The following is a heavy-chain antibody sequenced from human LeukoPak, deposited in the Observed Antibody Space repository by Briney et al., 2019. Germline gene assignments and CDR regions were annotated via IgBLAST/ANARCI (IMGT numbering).Heavy chain of an antibody. CDR3: ARGLLYYYYMDV. V-gene: IGHV1-18*01. CDR2: INAYGDNT. Sequence: ASVKVSCKASAYTFTKYGITWVRQAPGQGLEWMGWINAYGDNTNYAQEFQGRVTMTRDTSISTAYMELSRLRSDDTAVYYCARGLLYYYYMDVWGKGTTVTISS. J-gene: IGHJ6*03. CDR1: AYTFTKYG.